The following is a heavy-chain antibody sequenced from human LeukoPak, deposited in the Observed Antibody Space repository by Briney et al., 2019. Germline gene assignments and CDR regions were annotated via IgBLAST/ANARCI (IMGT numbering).Heavy chain of an antibody. CDR1: GYTFTGYY. CDR2: INPNSGGT. V-gene: IGHV1-2*02. CDR3: ARSSVAGFGPTNWFDP. J-gene: IGHJ5*02. D-gene: IGHD6-19*01. Sequence: GASVNVSCKASGYTFTGYYMHWVRQAPGQGLEWMGWINPNSGGTNYAQKFQGRVTMTRDTSISTAYMELSRLRSDDTAVYYCARSSVAGFGPTNWFDPWGQGTLVTVSS.